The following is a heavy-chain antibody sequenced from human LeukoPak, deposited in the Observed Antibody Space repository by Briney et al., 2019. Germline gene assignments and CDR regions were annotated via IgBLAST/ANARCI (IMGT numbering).Heavy chain of an antibody. CDR3: ASDFTGRDDF. Sequence: GGSLRLSCAASGFTFSRYWMHWVRQALGKGLVWVSRMNTDGSRTDYADSVKGRFTISRGNAKTTLYLQMNSLGAEDTAVYSCASDFTGRDDFWGQGTLVTVSS. J-gene: IGHJ4*02. CDR1: GFTFSRYW. CDR2: MNTDGSRT. V-gene: IGHV3-74*01. D-gene: IGHD2-8*02.